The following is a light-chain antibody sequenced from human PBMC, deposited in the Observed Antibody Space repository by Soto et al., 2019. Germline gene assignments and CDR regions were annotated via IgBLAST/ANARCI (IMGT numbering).Light chain of an antibody. V-gene: IGKV1-39*01. Sequence: DIQMTQSPSSLSASVGDRVTITCRASQSISTYLNWYQHKPGKAPKVLIYAVSSLQSGVPSRFSGSGSGTDFTLTIASLQPEGSATYYCQHSYGTPRTFGQGTKVEIK. J-gene: IGKJ1*01. CDR1: QSISTY. CDR3: QHSYGTPRT. CDR2: AVS.